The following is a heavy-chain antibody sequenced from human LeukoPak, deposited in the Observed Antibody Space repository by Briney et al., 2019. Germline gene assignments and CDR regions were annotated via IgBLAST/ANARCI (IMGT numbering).Heavy chain of an antibody. J-gene: IGHJ4*02. CDR1: GFTFSTYG. CDR2: ISYDESTK. V-gene: IGHV3-30*18. Sequence: GGSLRLSCAASGFTFSTYGMHWVRQAPGKGLEWVAVISYDESTKYYADSVKGRFTISRDNSKSTLYLQMNSLRAEDAAVYYCAKDRNYYDSGSYYADYWGQGTLVTVSS. CDR3: AKDRNYYDSGSYYADY. D-gene: IGHD3-10*01.